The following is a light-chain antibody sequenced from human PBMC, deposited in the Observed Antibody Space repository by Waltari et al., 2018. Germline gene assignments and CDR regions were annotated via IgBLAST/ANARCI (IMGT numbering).Light chain of an antibody. CDR2: WAS. CDR1: QSLLFSSNNENY. J-gene: IGKJ1*01. CDR3: HQYLSTPWT. V-gene: IGKV4-1*01. Sequence: DIVMTQSPDSLAVSLVERATINCKSSQSLLFSSNNENYLAWYQQKAGQPPKLLISWASTRESGLPDRFTGSGSGTDFTLTISSLQAEDVAVYFCHQYLSTPWTFGQGTKVEIK.